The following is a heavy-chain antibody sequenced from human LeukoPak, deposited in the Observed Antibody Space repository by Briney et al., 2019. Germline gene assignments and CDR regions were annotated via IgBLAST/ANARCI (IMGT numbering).Heavy chain of an antibody. CDR3: ASPRGCSGGSCHEYGMDV. V-gene: IGHV3-74*01. D-gene: IGHD2-15*01. J-gene: IGHJ6*02. CDR1: GFTLGSYW. CDR2: IDNAGSNT. Sequence: GGSLRLSCAASGFTLGSYWMHWVRQAPGKGLMWVSRIDNAGSNTAYADSVKGRFTISRDNSKNTLYLQMNSLRAEDTAVYYCASPRGCSGGSCHEYGMDVWGQGTTVTVSS.